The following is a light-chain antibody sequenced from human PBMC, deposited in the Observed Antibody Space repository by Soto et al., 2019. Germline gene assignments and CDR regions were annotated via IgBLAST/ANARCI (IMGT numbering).Light chain of an antibody. Sequence: EIVLTQSPGTLSLSPGEGATLSCRASQSVSSSYLAWYQQKPGQAPRLLIYGASSRASGIPDRFSGSGSGTDFILTISRLEPEDFAVYYCQQYRTSPLTFGGGTKVEIK. V-gene: IGKV3-20*01. CDR1: QSVSSSY. J-gene: IGKJ4*01. CDR3: QQYRTSPLT. CDR2: GAS.